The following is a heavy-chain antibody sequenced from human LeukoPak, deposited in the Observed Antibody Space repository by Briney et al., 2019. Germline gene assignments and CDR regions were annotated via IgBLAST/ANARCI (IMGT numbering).Heavy chain of an antibody. D-gene: IGHD6-19*01. CDR2: ISYDGSNK. CDR3: ARDLTPGIAVAGAFDY. CDR1: GFTFSSYA. Sequence: GGSLRLSCAASGFTFSSYAMHWVRQAPGKGLEWVAVISYDGSNKYYADSVKGRFTISRDNPKNTLYLQMNSLRAEDTAVYYCARDLTPGIAVAGAFDYWGQGTLVTVSS. V-gene: IGHV3-30-3*01. J-gene: IGHJ4*02.